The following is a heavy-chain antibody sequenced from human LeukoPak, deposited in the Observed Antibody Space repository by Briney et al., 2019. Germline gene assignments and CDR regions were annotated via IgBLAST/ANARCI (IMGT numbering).Heavy chain of an antibody. J-gene: IGHJ4*02. CDR1: GYSFTNYW. CDR2: IYPGDSDT. CDR3: AISSGSYYSDY. D-gene: IGHD1-26*01. V-gene: IGHV5-51*01. Sequence: GESLKISCKGSGYSFTNYWIGLVRPMPGKGLEWMGIIYPGDSDTRYSLSFQGQVTISADKSISTAYLQWSSLKASDTAMYYCAISSGSYYSDYWGQGTLVTVSS.